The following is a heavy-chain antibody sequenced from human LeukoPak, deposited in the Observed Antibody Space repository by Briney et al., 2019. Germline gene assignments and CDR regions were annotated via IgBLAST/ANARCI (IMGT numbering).Heavy chain of an antibody. V-gene: IGHV4-39*01. Sequence: SETLSLTCTVSGGSISSSSYYWGWIRQPPGKGLEWIGSMYYSGNTYYNPSLKSRVTISVDTSKNQFSLKLSSLTAADTAVYYCARVRVIAGTTGGIGFDYWGQGTLVTVSS. CDR2: MYYSGNT. CDR1: GGSISSSSYY. J-gene: IGHJ4*01. CDR3: ARVRVIAGTTGGIGFDY. D-gene: IGHD1-1*01.